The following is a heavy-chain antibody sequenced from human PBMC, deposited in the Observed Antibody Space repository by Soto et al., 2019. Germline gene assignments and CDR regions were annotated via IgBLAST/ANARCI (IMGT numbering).Heavy chain of an antibody. D-gene: IGHD5-12*01. CDR2: IYDSGST. Sequence: QVQLQESGPGLVKPSQTLSLTCTVSGGSISSGGYYWSWIRQHPGKGLEWIGYIYDSGSTYYNPSLKSRVTISVDTSKNQFSLKLSSVTAADTAVYYCAREKWLGGYYFDYWGQGTLVTVSS. V-gene: IGHV4-31*03. CDR3: AREKWLGGYYFDY. J-gene: IGHJ4*02. CDR1: GGSISSGGYY.